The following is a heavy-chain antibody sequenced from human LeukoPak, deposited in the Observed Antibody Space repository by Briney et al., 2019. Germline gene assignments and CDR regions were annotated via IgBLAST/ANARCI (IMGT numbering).Heavy chain of an antibody. D-gene: IGHD2-21*02. V-gene: IGHV3-23*01. CDR3: TKRRPSGSVTVDEY. CDR2: ISYNSANK. Sequence: HPGGSLRLSCTTSGFTFSSFTMSWVRQAPGKGLEWVSSISYNSANKWHADSVKGRFTISRDNSKNTLYLQMHSLRADDTALYYCTKRRPSGSVTVDEYWGQGALVTVSS. J-gene: IGHJ4*02. CDR1: GFTFSSFT.